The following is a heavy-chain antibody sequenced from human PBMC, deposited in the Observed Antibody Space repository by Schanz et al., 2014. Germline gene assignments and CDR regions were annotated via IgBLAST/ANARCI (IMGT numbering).Heavy chain of an antibody. V-gene: IGHV3-11*01. CDR1: GFTFSDYY. CDR3: AKVAPAATYLDS. J-gene: IGHJ4*02. Sequence: QVQLVDSGGGLVKPGGSLRLSCAASGFTFSDYYMTWIRQAPGKGLEWVSDISDSGNSTHYADSMKGRFTISRNNAKNSLFLQMSSMSAEDTAVYYGAKVAPAATYLDSWGLGTLVTVSS. D-gene: IGHD2-2*01. CDR2: ISDSGNST.